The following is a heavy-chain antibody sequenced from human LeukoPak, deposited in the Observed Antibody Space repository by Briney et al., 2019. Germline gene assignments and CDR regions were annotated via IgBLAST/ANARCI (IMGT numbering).Heavy chain of an antibody. Sequence: SETLSLTCTASGGSLWSFYWSWVRQPAGKGLEWIGRLYNNGSTNYSPSLKSRVIMSFDPSKNQFSLKLNSLTAADTTFYYCVRARGVGRGFDPWGQGTMVTVSS. V-gene: IGHV4-4*07. CDR1: GGSLWSFY. J-gene: IGHJ5*02. D-gene: IGHD3-10*01. CDR2: LYNNGST. CDR3: VRARGVGRGFDP.